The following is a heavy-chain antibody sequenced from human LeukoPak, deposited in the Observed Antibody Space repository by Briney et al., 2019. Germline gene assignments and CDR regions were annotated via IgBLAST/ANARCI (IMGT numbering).Heavy chain of an antibody. J-gene: IGHJ3*02. CDR1: GFTFSSYA. CDR3: ARVQRQPLVLDAFDI. Sequence: GRSLRLSCAASGFTFSSYAIHWVRQAPGKGLEWGAVMSYDGIHKYYADSVKGRFTISRDNSKNTLYLQMNSLRAEDTAVYYCARVQRQPLVLDAFDIWGQGTMVTVSS. D-gene: IGHD6-13*01. CDR2: MSYDGIHK. V-gene: IGHV3-30*04.